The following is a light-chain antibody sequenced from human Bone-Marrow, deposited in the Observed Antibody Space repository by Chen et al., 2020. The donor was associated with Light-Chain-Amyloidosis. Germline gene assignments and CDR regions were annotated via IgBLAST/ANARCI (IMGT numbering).Light chain of an antibody. CDR3: QQSYSTRLT. CDR1: QSISSY. J-gene: IGKJ4*01. Sequence: DIQMTQSPSSLSASVGDRVTITCRASQSISSYLNWYQQKPGKAPKLLIYAASSLQSGVPSRFSGSGSGTDFPLTISSLQPEDFATYYCQQSYSTRLTVGGGTKVEIK. V-gene: IGKV1-39*01. CDR2: AAS.